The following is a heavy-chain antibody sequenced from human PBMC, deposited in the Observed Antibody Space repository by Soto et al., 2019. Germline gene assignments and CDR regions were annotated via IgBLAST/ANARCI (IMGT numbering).Heavy chain of an antibody. D-gene: IGHD4-17*01. J-gene: IGHJ6*02. Sequence: PGGSRRRSCAASGFTFSRYEMNGVRQAPGKGLEWVSYISSSGSTIYYADSVKGRFTISRDNAKNSLYLQMNSLRAEDTAVYYCARAPRTTVWYYGMDVWGQGTTVTVSS. CDR2: ISSSGSTI. CDR1: GFTFSRYE. V-gene: IGHV3-48*03. CDR3: ARAPRTTVWYYGMDV.